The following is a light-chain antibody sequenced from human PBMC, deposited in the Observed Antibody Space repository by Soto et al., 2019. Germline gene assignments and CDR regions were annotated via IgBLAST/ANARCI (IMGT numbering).Light chain of an antibody. Sequence: EIVMTQSPATLSVSPGERVSLSCRASESVSSNLAWYQQKPGQAPRLLMYGASTRATGIPARFSGSGSGTEFTLTISSLQSEDFAVYYCQQYGSSGTFGQGTKVDIK. J-gene: IGKJ1*01. V-gene: IGKV3-15*01. CDR3: QQYGSSGT. CDR1: ESVSSN. CDR2: GAS.